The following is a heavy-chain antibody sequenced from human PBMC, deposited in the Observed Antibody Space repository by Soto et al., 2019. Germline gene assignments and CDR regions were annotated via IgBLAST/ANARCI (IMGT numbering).Heavy chain of an antibody. CDR3: ARELGSYTLDY. D-gene: IGHD3-10*01. CDR1: GYTFTGYY. V-gene: IGHV1-2*04. Sequence: ASVKVSCKASGYTFTGYYMHWVRQAPGQGLEWMGWINPNRGGTNYAKKSQGWVTMTRDTPISTGYTELSRLRSDGTAVYYCARELGSYTLDYWGKGTLVTVSS. CDR2: INPNRGGT. J-gene: IGHJ4*02.